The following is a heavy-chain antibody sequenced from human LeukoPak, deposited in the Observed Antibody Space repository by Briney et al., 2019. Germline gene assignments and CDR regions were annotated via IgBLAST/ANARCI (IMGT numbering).Heavy chain of an antibody. CDR2: IYYSGST. CDR3: ARDGHQYYYDSSGYYPYNWFDP. D-gene: IGHD3-22*01. J-gene: IGHJ5*02. CDR1: GGSISSSSYY. V-gene: IGHV4-39*07. Sequence: SETLSLTCTVSGGSISSSSYYWGWIRQPPGKGLEWIGSIYYSGSTYYNPSLKSRVTISVDTSKNQFSLKLSSVTAADTAVYYCARDGHQYYYDSSGYYPYNWFDPWGQGTLVTVSS.